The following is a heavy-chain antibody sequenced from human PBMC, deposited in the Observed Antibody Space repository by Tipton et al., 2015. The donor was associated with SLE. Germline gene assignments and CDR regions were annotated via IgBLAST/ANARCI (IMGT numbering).Heavy chain of an antibody. D-gene: IGHD1-26*01. J-gene: IGHJ6*02. CDR3: ARDLTTSGSYGCYGMDV. V-gene: IGHV3-48*03. CDR1: GFTFSSYE. CDR2: ISSSGSTI. Sequence: SLRLSCAASGFTFSSYEMNWVRQAPGKGLEWVSYISSSGSTIYYADSVKGRFTISRDNAKNSLYLQMNSLRAEDTAVYYCARDLTTSGSYGCYGMDVWGQGTTVTVSS.